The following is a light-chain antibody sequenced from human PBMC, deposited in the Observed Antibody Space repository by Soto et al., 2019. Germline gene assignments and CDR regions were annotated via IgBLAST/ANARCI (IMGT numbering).Light chain of an antibody. J-gene: IGKJ4*01. CDR3: QQYYNLPLT. V-gene: IGKV1-5*03. CDR1: QTISSW. CDR2: KAS. Sequence: DIQMTQSPSTLSGSVGDRVTITCRASQTISSWLAWYQQKPGKAPKLLIYKASTLKSGVPSRFSGSGSGTEFTLTISSLQVEDVAVYYCQQYYNLPLTFGGGTKVDIK.